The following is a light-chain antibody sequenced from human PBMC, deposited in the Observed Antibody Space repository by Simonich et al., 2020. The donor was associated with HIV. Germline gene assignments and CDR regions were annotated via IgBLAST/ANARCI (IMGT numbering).Light chain of an antibody. CDR2: AAS. V-gene: IGKV1-39*01. Sequence: DIQMTQSPSSLSASVGDRVTIPCRASQIISSYLNWYQQKPGKAPKILIYAASSLQSGVPSRFSGSGSGTDFTLTISSLQPEDFATYYCQQSYSTPRTFGQGTKVEIK. J-gene: IGKJ1*01. CDR3: QQSYSTPRT. CDR1: QIISSY.